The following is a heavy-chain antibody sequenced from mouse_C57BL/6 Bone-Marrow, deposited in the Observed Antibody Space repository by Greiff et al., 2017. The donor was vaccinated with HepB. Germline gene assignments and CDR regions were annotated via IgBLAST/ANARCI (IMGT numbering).Heavy chain of an antibody. CDR3: TRDQDLYYFDY. CDR1: GFTFSSYA. Sequence: EVKLLESGEGLVKPGGSLKLSCAASGFTFSSYAMSWVRQTPEKRLEWVAYISSGGDYIYYADTMKGRFTISRDNARNTLYLQMSSLKSEDTAMYYCTRDQDLYYFDYWGQGTTLTVSS. D-gene: IGHD3-2*02. CDR2: ISSGGDYI. V-gene: IGHV5-9-1*02. J-gene: IGHJ2*01.